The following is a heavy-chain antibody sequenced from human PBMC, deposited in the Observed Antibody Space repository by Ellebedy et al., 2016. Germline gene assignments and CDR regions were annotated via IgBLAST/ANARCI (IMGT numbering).Heavy chain of an antibody. D-gene: IGHD3-16*01. V-gene: IGHV4-39*07. CDR2: IYYSGST. CDR3: ARWGGGSVQAFDI. CDR1: GGSISSSSSY. Sequence: SETLSLTCTVSGGSISSSSSYWGWIRQPPGKGLEWIGSIYYSGSTYYNPSLKSRVTASVDTSKNHISLKLTSVTAADTAIYYCARWGGGSVQAFDIWGQGTMVTVSS. J-gene: IGHJ3*02.